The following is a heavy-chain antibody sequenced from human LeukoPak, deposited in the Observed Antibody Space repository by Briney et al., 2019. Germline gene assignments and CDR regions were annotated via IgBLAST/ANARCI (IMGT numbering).Heavy chain of an antibody. CDR1: DFILRAYG. Sequence: GGSLRLSCAASDFILRAYGMNWVRQAPGKGLVWVSHVNFDGSSTSYADSVKGRFTISRDNARNTLYLQMNSLRVEDTAVYYCARRVDHGLDVWGQGTTVTVSS. CDR2: VNFDGSST. CDR3: ARRVDHGLDV. V-gene: IGHV3-74*01. J-gene: IGHJ6*02. D-gene: IGHD2-15*01.